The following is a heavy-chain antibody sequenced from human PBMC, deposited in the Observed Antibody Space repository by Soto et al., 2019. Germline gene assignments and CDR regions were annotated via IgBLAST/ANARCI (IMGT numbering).Heavy chain of an antibody. CDR2: IYYSGST. J-gene: IGHJ4*02. Sequence: QVQLQESGPGLVKPSETLSLTCTVSGGSVSSGSYYWSWIRQPPGKGLEWIGYIYYSGSTNYNPSLKSRVTLSVDTSKNQFSLKLSSVTAADTAVYYCARGHDYGDYLVDYWGQGTLVTVSS. D-gene: IGHD4-17*01. CDR3: ARGHDYGDYLVDY. CDR1: GGSVSSGSYY. V-gene: IGHV4-61*01.